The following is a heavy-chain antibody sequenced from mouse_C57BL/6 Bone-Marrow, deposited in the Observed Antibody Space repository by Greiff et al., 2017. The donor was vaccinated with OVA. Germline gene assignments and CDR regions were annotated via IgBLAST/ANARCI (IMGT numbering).Heavy chain of an antibody. Sequence: VQLQQSGAELVMPGASVKLSCKASGYTFTSYWMHWVKQRPGQGLEWIGEIDPSDSYTNYNQKFKGKSTLTVDKSSSTAYMQLSSLTSEDSAVYYCATLFDYWGQGTTLTVSS. V-gene: IGHV1-69*01. J-gene: IGHJ2*01. CDR1: GYTFTSYW. CDR2: IDPSDSYT. CDR3: ATLFDY.